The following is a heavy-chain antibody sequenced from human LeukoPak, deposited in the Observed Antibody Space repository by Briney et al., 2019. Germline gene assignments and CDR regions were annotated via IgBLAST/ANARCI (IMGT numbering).Heavy chain of an antibody. V-gene: IGHV4-30-2*01. CDR1: GGSISSGGYY. Sequence: SQTLSLTCTVSGGSISSGGYYWSWIRQPPGKGLEWIGYIYHSGSTYYNPSLKSRVTISVDRSKNQFSLKLSSVTAADTAVYYCARSGYSNYYYYYMDVWGKGTTVTVSS. D-gene: IGHD4-11*01. J-gene: IGHJ6*03. CDR2: IYHSGST. CDR3: ARSGYSNYYYYYMDV.